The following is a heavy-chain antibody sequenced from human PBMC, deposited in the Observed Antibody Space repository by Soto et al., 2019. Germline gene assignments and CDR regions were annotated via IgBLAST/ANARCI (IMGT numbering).Heavy chain of an antibody. CDR3: GRCTSTSCHLGSDY. J-gene: IGHJ4*02. Sequence: PGGSLRLSCAASGFTFSSYAMNWVRQAPGKGLEWVALISHDGINKYYADSVRGRSTISRDSSTNTLYLQMNSLRAVDTAVYYCGRCTSTSCHLGSDYWGQGTLVTVSS. CDR2: ISHDGINK. V-gene: IGHV3-30-3*01. CDR1: GFTFSSYA. D-gene: IGHD2-2*01.